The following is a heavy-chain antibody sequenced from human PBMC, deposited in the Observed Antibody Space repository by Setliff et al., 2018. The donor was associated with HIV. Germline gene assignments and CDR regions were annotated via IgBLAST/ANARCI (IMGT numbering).Heavy chain of an antibody. V-gene: IGHV1-18*01. CDR3: ARVPYRSAWFSGGHDAFDV. CDR2: ISGFNGNT. J-gene: IGHJ3*01. D-gene: IGHD6-19*01. Sequence: ASVKVSCKASGYSFARYGLSWVRQAPGQGLEWMGWISGFNGNTKYAQSFQDRVAMTTETATSTAYMEMRSLRSDDTAVYFCARVPYRSAWFSGGHDAFDVWGQGAMVTVSS. CDR1: GYSFARYG.